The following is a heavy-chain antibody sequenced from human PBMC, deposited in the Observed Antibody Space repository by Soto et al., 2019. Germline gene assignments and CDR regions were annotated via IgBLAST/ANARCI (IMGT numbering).Heavy chain of an antibody. Sequence: QVQLQESGPGLVKPSETLSLTCTVSGGSISSYYWGWIRQPPGKGLEWTGYIYYSGSTNYNPSLKSRVTISVDTSKNQFSLKLSSVTAADTAVYYCARGYGDWAEYFQHWGQGTLVTVSS. V-gene: IGHV4-59*01. J-gene: IGHJ1*01. CDR1: GGSISSYY. CDR2: IYYSGST. D-gene: IGHD4-17*01. CDR3: ARGYGDWAEYFQH.